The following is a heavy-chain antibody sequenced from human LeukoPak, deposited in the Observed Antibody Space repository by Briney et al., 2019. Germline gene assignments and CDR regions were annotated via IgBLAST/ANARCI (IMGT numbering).Heavy chain of an antibody. D-gene: IGHD3-16*01. CDR1: GFTFSNYA. CDR3: AKDLGYDYVWGEGNLYDY. V-gene: IGHV3-23*01. Sequence: PGGSLRLSCAASGFTFSNYAMSWVRQAPGKGLEWVSTFSFNGVTTYYADSAKGRFTISRDNSKNTLYLQMDSLRAEDTAVYYCAKDLGYDYVWGEGNLYDYWGQGTLVTVSS. J-gene: IGHJ4*02. CDR2: FSFNGVTT.